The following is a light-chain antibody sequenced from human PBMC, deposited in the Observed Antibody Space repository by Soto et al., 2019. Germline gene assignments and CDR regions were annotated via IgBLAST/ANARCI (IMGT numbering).Light chain of an antibody. Sequence: DIVLTQSPAILSVSPGDRATLSCRASQSVSSNYLAWHQQTPGPPPSLVISAASSRATGIPARFSGSGSGTDFTLTISSLEPEDFAAYYCQQYGDYPFTFGRGTKVEVK. J-gene: IGKJ4*01. CDR3: QQYGDYPFT. CDR1: QSVSSNY. V-gene: IGKV3-20*01. CDR2: AAS.